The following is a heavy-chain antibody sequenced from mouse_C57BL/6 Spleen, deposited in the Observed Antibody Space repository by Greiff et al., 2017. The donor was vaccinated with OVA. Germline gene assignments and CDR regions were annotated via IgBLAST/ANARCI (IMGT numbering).Heavy chain of an antibody. Sequence: VQLQQPGAELVKPGASVKLSCKASGYTFTSYWMQWVKQRPGQGLEWIGEIDPSDSYTNYNQKFKGKATLTVDTSSSTAYMQLSSLTSEDSAVYYCALITTVVARAYWGQGTLVTVSA. J-gene: IGHJ3*01. CDR3: ALITTVVARAY. D-gene: IGHD1-1*01. CDR2: IDPSDSYT. CDR1: GYTFTSYW. V-gene: IGHV1-50*01.